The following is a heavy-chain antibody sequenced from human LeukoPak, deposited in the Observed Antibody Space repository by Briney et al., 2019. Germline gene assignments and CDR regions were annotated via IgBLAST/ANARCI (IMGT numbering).Heavy chain of an antibody. J-gene: IGHJ4*02. D-gene: IGHD2-21*02. CDR2: LSYTGKT. CDR3: ARDQAYCGGDCYFDF. CDR1: GTSVSSSH. V-gene: IGHV4-59*02. Sequence: SETLSLTCVVSGTSVSSSHWNWIRQLPGKGLEWIGCLSYTGKTDYNPSLTSRVTISLDTYKNQVSLKLRSVTAADTAVYYCARDQAYCGGDCYFDFWGQGTLVTVSS.